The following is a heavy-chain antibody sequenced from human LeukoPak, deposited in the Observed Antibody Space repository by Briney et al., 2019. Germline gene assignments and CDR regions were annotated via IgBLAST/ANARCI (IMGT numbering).Heavy chain of an antibody. CDR2: SSPYNGNT. CDR3: ARGRENWFDP. Sequence: ASVKVSCKASGYTFTGYGISWLRPAPGQGLAWTGWSSPYNGNTDYAQKSHDRVTTTTDTSTTTVYEELTILTSDDTAVYYCARGRENWFDPWGQGTLVTVSS. J-gene: IGHJ5*02. CDR1: GYTFTGYG. V-gene: IGHV1-18*01.